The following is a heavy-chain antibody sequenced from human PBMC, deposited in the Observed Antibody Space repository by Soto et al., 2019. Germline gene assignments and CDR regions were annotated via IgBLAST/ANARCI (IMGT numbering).Heavy chain of an antibody. D-gene: IGHD6-13*01. Sequence: QVQLVQSGAEVKKPGASVKVSCKASGYTFTSYYMHWVRQAPGQGLEWMGIINPSGGSTSYAQTLQGRVTMTRDTSTSTVYMELSSLRSEDTAVYYCARVSSWSCFDYWGQGTLVTVSS. J-gene: IGHJ4*02. CDR1: GYTFTSYY. CDR2: INPSGGST. CDR3: ARVSSWSCFDY. V-gene: IGHV1-46*01.